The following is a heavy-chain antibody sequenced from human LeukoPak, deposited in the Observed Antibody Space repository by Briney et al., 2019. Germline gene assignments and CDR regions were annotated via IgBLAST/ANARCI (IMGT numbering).Heavy chain of an antibody. V-gene: IGHV5-51*01. CDR3: ARRVGNSGSLRNFDY. CDR1: GYNFTTNW. D-gene: IGHD1-26*01. CDR2: IYPGDSDT. Sequence: LGESLKISCQGSGYNFTTNWIGWVRQVPGKGLEWMGIIYPGDSDTRYSPSFQGQVTISADKSISTAYLQWSRLKASDTAMYYCARRVGNSGSLRNFDYWGQGTLVTVSS. J-gene: IGHJ4*02.